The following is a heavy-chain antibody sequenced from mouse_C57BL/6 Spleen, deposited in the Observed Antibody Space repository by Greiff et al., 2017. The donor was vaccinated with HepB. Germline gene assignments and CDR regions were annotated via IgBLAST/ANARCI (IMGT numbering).Heavy chain of an antibody. CDR2: ISGGGGNT. V-gene: IGHV5-9*01. J-gene: IGHJ4*01. D-gene: IGHD3-2*02. CDR3: ARHEGSGYGAMDY. CDR1: GFTFSSYT. Sequence: EVQGVESGGGLVKPGGSLKLSCAASGFTFSSYTMSWVRQTPEKRLEWVATISGGGGNTYYPDSVKGRFTISRDNAKNTLYLQMSSLRSEDTALYYFARHEGSGYGAMDYWGQRTSVTVSS.